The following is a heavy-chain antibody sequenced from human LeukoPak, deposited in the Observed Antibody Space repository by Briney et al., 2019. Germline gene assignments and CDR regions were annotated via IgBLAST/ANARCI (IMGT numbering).Heavy chain of an antibody. D-gene: IGHD3-3*01. V-gene: IGHV3-23*01. CDR1: GFTFSNYA. Sequence: GGSLRLSCRASGFTFSNYAMNWVRQPPGKGLEWVSSLTGNSNNHNYADSVKGRFTISRDNSKYTLYLQMNSLRAEDTALYSCAKCAKTPEGGSGWCNWFDTWGQGTLVIVSA. CDR2: LTGNSNNH. J-gene: IGHJ5*02. CDR3: AKCAKTPEGGSGWCNWFDT.